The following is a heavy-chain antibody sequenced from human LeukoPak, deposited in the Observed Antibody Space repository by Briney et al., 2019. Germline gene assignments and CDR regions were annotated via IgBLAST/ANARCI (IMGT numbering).Heavy chain of an antibody. D-gene: IGHD2-21*02. CDR1: GGSISSGYYY. V-gene: IGHV4-30-4*01. CDR3: ARWGLPGCGGDCYSQGDAFDI. Sequence: SETLSLTCTVSGGSISSGYYYWSWIRQPPGKGLEWIGYVYYSGSTYYNPSLKSRVTISVDTSKNQFSLKLSSVTAADTALYYCARWGLPGCGGDCYSQGDAFDIWGQGTMVTVSS. CDR2: VYYSGST. J-gene: IGHJ3*02.